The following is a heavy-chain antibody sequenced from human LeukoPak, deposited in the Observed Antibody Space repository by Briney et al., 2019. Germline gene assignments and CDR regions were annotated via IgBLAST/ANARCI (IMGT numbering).Heavy chain of an antibody. V-gene: IGHV3-64D*06. Sequence: PGGSLTLSCAASGVTFSSYGMHWVRQAPGKGLEYVSGISNTGISTYYADPVTGRFTISRDNSKNTLYLQMGSLRAEGTAIYYCVKDDSYYYDSGIYPYWGQGTLVTVSS. J-gene: IGHJ4*02. CDR3: VKDDSYYYDSGIYPY. CDR2: ISNTGIST. D-gene: IGHD3-10*01. CDR1: GVTFSSYG.